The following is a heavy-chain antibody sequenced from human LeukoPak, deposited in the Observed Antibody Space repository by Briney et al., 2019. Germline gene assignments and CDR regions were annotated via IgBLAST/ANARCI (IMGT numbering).Heavy chain of an antibody. D-gene: IGHD6-19*01. CDR2: ISSSSSYI. V-gene: IGHV3-21*01. CDR3: ARGSSATIGY. Sequence: PGGSLRLSCAASGFTFSSYSMNWVRQAPGKGLEWVSSISSSSSYIYYADSVKGRVTISRDNAKNSLYLQMNSLRAEDTAVYYCARGSSATIGYWGQGTLVTVSS. CDR1: GFTFSSYS. J-gene: IGHJ4*02.